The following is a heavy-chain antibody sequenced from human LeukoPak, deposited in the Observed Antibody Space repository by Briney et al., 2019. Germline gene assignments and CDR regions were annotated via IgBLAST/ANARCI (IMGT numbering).Heavy chain of an antibody. D-gene: IGHD6-19*01. V-gene: IGHV3-43*02. J-gene: IGHJ4*02. CDR3: ASPGSGWYRFDY. Sequence: QSGGSLRLSCAASGFTFDDFAMHWVRQAPGKSLEWVSLIRGDGGSTKYADSVKGRFTISRDNSKNSLYLQMNSLRTEDSALYYCASPGSGWYRFDYWGQGTLVTVSS. CDR2: IRGDGGST. CDR1: GFTFDDFA.